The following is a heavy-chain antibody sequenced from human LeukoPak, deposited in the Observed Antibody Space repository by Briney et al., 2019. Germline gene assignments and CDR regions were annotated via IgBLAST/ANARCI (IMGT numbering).Heavy chain of an antibody. CDR3: AGYQFRGGGYGSH. D-gene: IGHD5-12*01. CDR2: ISSSSSYI. V-gene: IGHV3-21*01. J-gene: IGHJ4*02. CDR1: GFTFSSYS. Sequence: GGSLRLSCAASGFTFSSYSMNWVRQAPGKGLEWVSSISSSSSYIYYADSVKGRFTISRDNAKNSLYLQMNSLRAEDTAVYYCAGYQFRGGGYGSHWGQGTLVTVSS.